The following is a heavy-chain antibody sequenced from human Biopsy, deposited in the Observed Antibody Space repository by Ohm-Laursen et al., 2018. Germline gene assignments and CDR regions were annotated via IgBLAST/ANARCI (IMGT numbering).Heavy chain of an antibody. CDR3: ARDCNGDNCGVDF. CDR1: GGPSSNFA. Sequence: SSVKVSCKASGGPSSNFAINWVRHAPGQGLECMGRIIPLIGLTNYAQKFQGRVTITADKFTNTVYMELSSLRYDNTAVYFCARDCNGDNCGVDFWGQGTLVTVS. D-gene: IGHD2-15*01. CDR2: IIPLIGLT. J-gene: IGHJ4*02. V-gene: IGHV1-69*04.